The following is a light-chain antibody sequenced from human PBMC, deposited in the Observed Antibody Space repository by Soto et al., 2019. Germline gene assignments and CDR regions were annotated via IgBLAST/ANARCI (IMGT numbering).Light chain of an antibody. J-gene: IGKJ2*01. Sequence: EVVMTQSPVTLSVSPGERATLSCRASQSVGGDLAWYQQTPGQTPRLLIYGAVTRATGVAARFSGAGSGTEFTLNVDSLQSEDVAIYYCQQYNAGPRTFGQGTKLEI. CDR3: QQYNAGPRT. CDR2: GAV. CDR1: QSVGGD. V-gene: IGKV3-15*01.